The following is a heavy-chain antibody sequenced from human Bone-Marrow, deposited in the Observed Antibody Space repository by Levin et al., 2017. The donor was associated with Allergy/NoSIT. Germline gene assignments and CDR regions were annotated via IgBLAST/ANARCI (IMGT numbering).Heavy chain of an antibody. V-gene: IGHV3-23*01. CDR1: GFPFSTNA. CDR2: ISGGGSDT. J-gene: IGHJ4*02. CDR3: AKGALRSSSTFDF. Sequence: RTGGSLRLSCEASGFPFSTNAMSWVRQTPDKGLEWVSAISGGGSDTFYPDSMKGRFIVSRDNSKNTLYLQMNSLRAEDTGIYYCAKGALRSSSTFDFWGQGTLVTVSS. D-gene: IGHD6-6*01.